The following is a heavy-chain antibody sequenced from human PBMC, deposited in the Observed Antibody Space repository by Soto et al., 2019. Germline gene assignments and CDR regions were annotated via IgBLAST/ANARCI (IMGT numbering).Heavy chain of an antibody. Sequence: SLRLSCAASGFTFSSYGMHWVRQAPGKGLAWVAVISYGGSNKYYADSVKGRFTISRDDSKNTLYLLMNSLRAEDTAVYYCAKEALIAVAGRYYYYYGMDVWGQGTTVTVSS. CDR2: ISYGGSNK. CDR3: AKEALIAVAGRYYYYYGMDV. CDR1: GFTFSSYG. J-gene: IGHJ6*02. V-gene: IGHV3-30*18. D-gene: IGHD6-19*01.